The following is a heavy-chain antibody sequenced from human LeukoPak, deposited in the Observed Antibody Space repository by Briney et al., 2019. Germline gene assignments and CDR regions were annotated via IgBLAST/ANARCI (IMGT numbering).Heavy chain of an antibody. D-gene: IGHD3-10*01. J-gene: IGHJ4*02. Sequence: GGSLRLSCAGSGFTFDDYAMNWVRHGPGKGLEWVSGISWNSGSIGYADSVKGRFTISRDNAKNSLYLQMNSLRAEDTALYYCAKTSGSYYNIFDYWGQGTLVTVSS. CDR3: AKTSGSYYNIFDY. CDR1: GFTFDDYA. V-gene: IGHV3-9*01. CDR2: ISWNSGSI.